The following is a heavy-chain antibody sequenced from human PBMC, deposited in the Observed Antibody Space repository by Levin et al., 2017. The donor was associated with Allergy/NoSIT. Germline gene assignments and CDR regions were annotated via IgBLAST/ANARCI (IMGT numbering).Heavy chain of an antibody. V-gene: IGHV1-69*13. CDR1: GGTFSSYA. D-gene: IGHD6-19*01. J-gene: IGHJ4*02. Sequence: SVKVSCKASGGTFSSYAISWVRQAPGQGLEWMGGIIPIFGTANYAQKFQGRVTITADESTSTAYMELSSLRSEDTAVYYCAGGDSSGWYDFDYWGQGTLVTVSS. CDR2: IIPIFGTA. CDR3: AGGDSSGWYDFDY.